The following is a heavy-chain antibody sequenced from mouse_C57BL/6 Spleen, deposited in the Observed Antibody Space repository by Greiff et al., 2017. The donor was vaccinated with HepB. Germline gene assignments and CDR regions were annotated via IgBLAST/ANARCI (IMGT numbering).Heavy chain of an antibody. Sequence: EVQGVESGGGLVKPGGSLKLSCAASGFTFSSYAMSWVRQTPEKRLEWVATISDGGSYTYYPDNVKGRFTISRDNAKNNLYLQMSHLKSEDTAMYYCARDRGTTAVATGYFDVWGTGTTVTVSS. CDR2: ISDGGSYT. V-gene: IGHV5-4*01. CDR1: GFTFSSYA. J-gene: IGHJ1*03. D-gene: IGHD1-1*01. CDR3: ARDRGTTAVATGYFDV.